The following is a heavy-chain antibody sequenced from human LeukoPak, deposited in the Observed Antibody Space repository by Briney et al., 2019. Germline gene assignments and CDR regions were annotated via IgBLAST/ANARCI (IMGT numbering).Heavy chain of an antibody. V-gene: IGHV4-59*08. Sequence: SETLSLTCTVSGGSISSYYWSWIRQPPGKGLEWIGYIYYSGSTNYNPSLTSRVTISVDTSKNQFSLKLSSVTAADTAVYYCARHANDILPGYPTSVDYWGQGTLVTVSS. D-gene: IGHD3-9*01. CDR3: ARHANDILPGYPTSVDY. J-gene: IGHJ4*02. CDR2: IYYSGST. CDR1: GGSISSYY.